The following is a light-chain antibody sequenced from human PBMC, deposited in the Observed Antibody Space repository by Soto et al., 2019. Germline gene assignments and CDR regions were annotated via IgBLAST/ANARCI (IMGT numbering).Light chain of an antibody. Sequence: DIPMTQSPSSLSASVGDRVTITCRASQGISHFLAWYQQKPGKVPKLLIYAASILQSGVPPRFSGSGSGTDFTLTISILQPEDVATYYCQKYNTVPRTFGQGTKVEI. V-gene: IGKV1-27*01. J-gene: IGKJ1*01. CDR1: QGISHF. CDR3: QKYNTVPRT. CDR2: AAS.